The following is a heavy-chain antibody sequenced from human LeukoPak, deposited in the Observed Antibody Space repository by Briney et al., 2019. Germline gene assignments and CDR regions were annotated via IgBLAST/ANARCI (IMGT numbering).Heavy chain of an antibody. J-gene: IGHJ4*02. D-gene: IGHD3-10*01. CDR1: GFSLSSYS. V-gene: IGHV3-74*01. Sequence: PGGSLRHSCSASGFSLSSYSMQWLPPAPGKGLVWVSRIISDGSNTHYADSVKGRFTISRDNAKTTLYLQMSSLSAEDTALYYCARQSRECVYWGGGTRVSVSS. CDR2: IISDGSNT. CDR3: ARQSRECVY.